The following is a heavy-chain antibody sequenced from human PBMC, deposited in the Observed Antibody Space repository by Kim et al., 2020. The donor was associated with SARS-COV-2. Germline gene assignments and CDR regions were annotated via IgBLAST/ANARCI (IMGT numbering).Heavy chain of an antibody. CDR3: ASNPIAAAGPNYYYYGMDV. J-gene: IGHJ6*02. V-gene: IGHV1-69*13. CDR2: IIPIFGTA. CDR1: GGTFSSYA. D-gene: IGHD6-13*01. Sequence: SVKVSCKASGGTFSSYAISWVRQAPGQGLEWMGGIIPIFGTANYAQKFQGRVTITADESTSTAYMELSSLRSEDTAVYYCASNPIAAAGPNYYYYGMDVWGQGTTVTVSS.